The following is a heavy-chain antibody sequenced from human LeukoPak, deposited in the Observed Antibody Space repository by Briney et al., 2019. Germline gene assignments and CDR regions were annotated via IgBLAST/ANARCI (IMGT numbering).Heavy chain of an antibody. CDR2: ITSDSSYI. Sequence: GGSLRLSCTSSGFTFSTYSFHWVRQAPGKGLEWISSITSDSSYIYYADSVKGRFTISRTNAESSVYLHMNSLKIEDTGLYFCARGPPPSLQILNFLRVVRRGLDIWGEGTMVTVSS. V-gene: IGHV3-21*01. D-gene: IGHD3-10*01. CDR1: GFTFSTYS. CDR3: ARGPPPSLQILNFLRVVRRGLDI. J-gene: IGHJ3*02.